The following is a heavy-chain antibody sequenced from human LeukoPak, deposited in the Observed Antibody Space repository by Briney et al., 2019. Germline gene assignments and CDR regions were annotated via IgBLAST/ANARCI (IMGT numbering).Heavy chain of an antibody. CDR2: ISTSGSSI. D-gene: IGHD4-17*01. CDR1: GFTFSTYA. CDR3: ARDATTELGTVYMDV. J-gene: IGHJ6*03. V-gene: IGHV3-48*03. Sequence: GGSLRLSCAASGFTFSTYAINWVRQGPGTGLEWFSHISTSGSSIHYADSVKGRFTISRDNAKNSLYLQMNSLRVEDTAVYYCARDATTELGTVYMDVWGKGTTVTISS.